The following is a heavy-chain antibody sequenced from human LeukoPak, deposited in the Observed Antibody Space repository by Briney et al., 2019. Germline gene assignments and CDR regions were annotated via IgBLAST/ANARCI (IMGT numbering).Heavy chain of an antibody. Sequence: SETLSLTCTVSGGSISSYYWSWIRQPAGKGLEWIGRIYTSGSTNYNPSLKSRVTMSVDTSKNQFSLKLSSVTAADTAVYYCARLTYYYGSGSSYWFDPWGQGTLVTVSS. V-gene: IGHV4-4*07. CDR2: IYTSGST. CDR1: GGSISSYY. J-gene: IGHJ5*02. D-gene: IGHD3-10*01. CDR3: ARLTYYYGSGSSYWFDP.